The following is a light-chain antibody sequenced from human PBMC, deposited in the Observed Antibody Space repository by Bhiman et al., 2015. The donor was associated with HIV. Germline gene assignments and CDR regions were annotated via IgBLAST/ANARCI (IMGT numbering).Light chain of an antibody. CDR3: SSLTSSITYV. CDR2: YDN. Sequence: SYELTQPPSVSVAPGKTARITCGGNNIGSKSVHWYQQKPGQAPVMVIYYDNDRPSGIPERFSGSNSGNTASLTISGLQAEDEADYYCSSLTSSITYVFGTGTNVTVL. J-gene: IGLJ1*01. V-gene: IGLV3-21*01. CDR1: NIGSKS.